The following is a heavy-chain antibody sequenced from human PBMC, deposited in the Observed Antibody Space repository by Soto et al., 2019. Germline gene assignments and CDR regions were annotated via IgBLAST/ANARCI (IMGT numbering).Heavy chain of an antibody. CDR3: ATRLRLGELSFMTFGAFDI. Sequence: SVKVSCKASGGTFSSYTISWVRQAPGQGLEWMGRIIPILGIANYAQKFQGRVTITADKSTSTAYMELSSLRSEDTAVYYCATRLRLGELSFMTFGAFDIWGQGTMVTVSS. J-gene: IGHJ3*02. D-gene: IGHD3-16*02. V-gene: IGHV1-69*02. CDR2: IIPILGIA. CDR1: GGTFSSYT.